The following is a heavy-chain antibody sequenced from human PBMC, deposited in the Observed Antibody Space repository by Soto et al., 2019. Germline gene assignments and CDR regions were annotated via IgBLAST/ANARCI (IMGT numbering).Heavy chain of an antibody. CDR3: ASSSGYYYYFDY. V-gene: IGHV3-74*01. CDR2: INSDGSST. D-gene: IGHD3-22*01. Sequence: PGGSLRLSCAASGFTFSSYWMHWVRQAPGKGLVWVSRINSDGSSTSYADSVKGRFTISRDNAKNTLYLQMNSLRAEDTAVYYCASSSGYYYYFDYWGQGTLVTVSS. CDR1: GFTFSSYW. J-gene: IGHJ4*02.